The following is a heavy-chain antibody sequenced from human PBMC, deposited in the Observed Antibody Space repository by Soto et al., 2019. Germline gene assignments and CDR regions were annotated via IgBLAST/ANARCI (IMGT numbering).Heavy chain of an antibody. V-gene: IGHV3-30-3*01. CDR1: GFTFSSYA. CDR3: ARDRIYSSSWYGY. D-gene: IGHD6-13*01. J-gene: IGHJ4*02. CDR2: ISYDGSNK. Sequence: QVQLVESGGGVVQPGRSLRLSCAASGFTFSSYAMHWVRQAPGKGLEWVAVISYDGSNKYYADSVKGRFTISRDNSKNTLYQQMNSLRAEDTAVYYCARDRIYSSSWYGYWGQGTLVTVSS.